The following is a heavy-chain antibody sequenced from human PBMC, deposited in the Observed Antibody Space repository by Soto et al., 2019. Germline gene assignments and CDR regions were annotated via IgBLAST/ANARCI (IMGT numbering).Heavy chain of an antibody. Sequence: PGGSLRLSCAASGFSFSNAWMSWVRQAPGKGLEWVGRIKSKTDGGTTDYAAPVKGRFTISRDDSKNTLYLQMNSLKTEDTAVYYCTTDAFGYYCSSTSCHRRWDYYYMDVWGKGTTVTVSS. CDR2: IKSKTDGGTT. CDR3: TTDAFGYYCSSTSCHRRWDYYYMDV. J-gene: IGHJ6*03. CDR1: GFSFSNAW. V-gene: IGHV3-15*01. D-gene: IGHD2-2*02.